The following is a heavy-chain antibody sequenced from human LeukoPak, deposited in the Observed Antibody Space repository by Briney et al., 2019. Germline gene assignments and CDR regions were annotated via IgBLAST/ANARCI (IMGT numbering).Heavy chain of an antibody. Sequence: SETLSLTCTVSGGSVSSGSYYWSWIRQPPGKGLEWIGYIYYSGNTNYNPSLKSRVTISVDTSKNQFSLKLSSVTAADTAVYYCAGGDTAMVFDYWGQETLVTVSS. J-gene: IGHJ4*02. V-gene: IGHV4-61*01. CDR1: GGSVSSGSYY. CDR3: AGGDTAMVFDY. D-gene: IGHD5-18*01. CDR2: IYYSGNT.